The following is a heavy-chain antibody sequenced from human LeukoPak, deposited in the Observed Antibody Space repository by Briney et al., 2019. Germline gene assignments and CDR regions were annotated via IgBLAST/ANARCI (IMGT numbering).Heavy chain of an antibody. J-gene: IGHJ4*02. CDR2: ISFDGNNQ. V-gene: IGHV3-33*01. CDR3: ARYSSGWGWDF. CDR1: GFTFCRHG. Sequence: GGSLRLSCAASGFTFCRHGMHWFRQAPGKALEWVAVISFDGNNQFYTDSVKGRFTISRDISKNTLLLQMNSLRPEDTALYYCARYSSGWGWDFWGQGALVTVSS. D-gene: IGHD6-19*01.